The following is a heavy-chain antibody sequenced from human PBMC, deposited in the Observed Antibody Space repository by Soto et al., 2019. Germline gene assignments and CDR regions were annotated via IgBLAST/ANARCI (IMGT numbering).Heavy chain of an antibody. D-gene: IGHD4-17*01. CDR1: GGSISSGDYS. J-gene: IGHJ4*02. CDR2: IYHSGST. V-gene: IGHV4-30-2*01. CDR3: ARDRGYGDHHYFDY. Sequence: SETLSLTCAVSGGSISSGDYSWSWIRQPPGKGLEWIGYIYHSGSTYYNPSLKSRVTISVDRSKNQFSLKLSSVTAADTAVYYCARDRGYGDHHYFDYWGQGTLVTVSS.